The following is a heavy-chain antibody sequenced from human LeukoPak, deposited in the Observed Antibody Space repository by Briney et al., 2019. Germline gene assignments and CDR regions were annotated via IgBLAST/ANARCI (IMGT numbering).Heavy chain of an antibody. CDR2: IYSGGST. D-gene: IGHD3-10*01. V-gene: IGHV3-53*01. J-gene: IGHJ4*02. CDR3: ARAKPKNMVRGLIMRRESRYYFDY. Sequence: AGGSLRLSCAVSGFNVSDNYMSWVRQAPGKGLEWVSVIYSGGSTYYADSVKGRFTISRDNSKSTLYIQMNSLRAEDTAVYYCARAKPKNMVRGLIMRRESRYYFDYWGQGTLVTVSS. CDR1: GFNVSDNY.